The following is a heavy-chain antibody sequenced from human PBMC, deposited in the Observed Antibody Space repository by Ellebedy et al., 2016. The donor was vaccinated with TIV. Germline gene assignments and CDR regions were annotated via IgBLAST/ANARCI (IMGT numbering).Heavy chain of an antibody. J-gene: IGHJ4*02. D-gene: IGHD3-16*01. CDR1: GYNFTNYW. CDR3: AGLQMINYFDY. CDR2: IYPGDSDT. Sequence: ASVKVSCKGSGYNFTNYWIGWVRQMPGKGLEWMGIIYPGDSDTRYSPSFQGQVTISADKSISTAYLQWSSLKASDTAIYYCAGLQMINYFDYWGQGTLVTVSS. V-gene: IGHV5-51*01.